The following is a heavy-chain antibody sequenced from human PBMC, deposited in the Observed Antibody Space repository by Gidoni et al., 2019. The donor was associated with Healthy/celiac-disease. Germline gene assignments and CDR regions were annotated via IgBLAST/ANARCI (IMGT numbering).Heavy chain of an antibody. V-gene: IGHV3-9*01. CDR1: GFTFDDYA. Sequence: EVQLVESGGGLVQPVRSLRLSCSASGFTFDDYAMHWVRQAPGKGLEWVSGISWNSGSIGYADSVKGRFTISRDNAKNSLYLQMNSLRAEDTALYYCAKGITIFGVVIMHDAFDIWGQGTMVTVSS. D-gene: IGHD3-3*01. J-gene: IGHJ3*02. CDR3: AKGITIFGVVIMHDAFDI. CDR2: ISWNSGSI.